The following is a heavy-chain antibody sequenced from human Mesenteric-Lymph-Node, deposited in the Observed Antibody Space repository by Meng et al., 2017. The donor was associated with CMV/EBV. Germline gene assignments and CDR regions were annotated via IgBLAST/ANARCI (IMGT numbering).Heavy chain of an antibody. CDR1: GGSFSGYY. CDR3: ARRVGSWRNPIDY. Sequence: GSLCLSCAVYGGSFSGYYWSWIRQPPGKGLEWIGEINHSGSTNYNPSLKSRVTISVDTSKNQFSLKLSSVTAADTAVYYCARRVGSWRNPIDYWGQGTLVTVSS. D-gene: IGHD6-13*01. V-gene: IGHV4-34*01. CDR2: INHSGST. J-gene: IGHJ4*02.